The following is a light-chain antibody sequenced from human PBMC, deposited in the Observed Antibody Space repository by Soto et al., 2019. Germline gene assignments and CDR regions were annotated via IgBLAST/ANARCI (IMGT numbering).Light chain of an antibody. CDR1: QSVSSY. Sequence: EIVMTQSPATLSVSPGESVTLSCRASQSVSSYLAWYQQKPGHTPRLLIYDASTKATGIPSRFSGTGSGTEFTLTISSLQPEDFAVYYCQQYGSSPGYTFGQGTKLEIK. CDR2: DAS. CDR3: QQYGSSPGYT. V-gene: IGKV3D-15*02. J-gene: IGKJ2*01.